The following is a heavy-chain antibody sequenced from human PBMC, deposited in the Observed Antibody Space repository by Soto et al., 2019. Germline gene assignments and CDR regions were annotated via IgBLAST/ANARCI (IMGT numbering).Heavy chain of an antibody. CDR2: ISGGGDYI. CDR1: GLTFSSHA. Sequence: GGSLRLSCAASGLTFSSHAMTWVRQAPGKGLEWVSAISGGGDYIYYADSVRGRFTISRDNSKNTLYLQMKSLRAEDTAVYYCARDPPATRHGMDVWGQGTTVTVSS. V-gene: IGHV3-23*01. CDR3: ARDPPATRHGMDV. J-gene: IGHJ6*02.